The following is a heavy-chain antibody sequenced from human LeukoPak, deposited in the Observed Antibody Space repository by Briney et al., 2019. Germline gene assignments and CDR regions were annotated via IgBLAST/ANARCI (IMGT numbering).Heavy chain of an antibody. V-gene: IGHV3-48*02. CDR3: AREPPGNYDSSGHYYAYFDC. CDR2: ISSGSSTI. Sequence: GGSLRLSCAGSGFIFSDYNMNWVRQATGKGLEWVSYISSGSSTIYYADSVKGRFTISRDNAKNSLYLQVNSLTDEDTAVYYCAREPPGNYDSSGHYYAYFDCWGQGTLVNVSS. J-gene: IGHJ4*02. D-gene: IGHD3-22*01. CDR1: GFIFSDYN.